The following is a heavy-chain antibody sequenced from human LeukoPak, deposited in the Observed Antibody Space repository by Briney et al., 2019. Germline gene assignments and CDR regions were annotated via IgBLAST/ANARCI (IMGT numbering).Heavy chain of an antibody. V-gene: IGHV3-21*01. D-gene: IGHD2-15*01. J-gene: IGHJ4*02. CDR1: GFTFSSYS. CDR2: ISSSSSYI. CDR3: ARDPPRCSGGSCYLDY. Sequence: GGSLRLSCAASGFTFSSYSMNWVRQAPGKGLEWVSSISSSSSYIYYADSVKGRFTISRDNAKNSLYLQMDSLRAKDTAVYYCARDPPRCSGGSCYLDYWGQGTLVTVSS.